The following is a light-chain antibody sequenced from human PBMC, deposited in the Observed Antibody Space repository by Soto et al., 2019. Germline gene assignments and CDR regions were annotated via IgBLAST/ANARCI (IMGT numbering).Light chain of an antibody. CDR1: QDISNY. CDR2: DAS. CDR3: QQYDNPSFT. Sequence: DIQMTQSPSSLSASVGDRVTITCQASQDISNYLNWYQHKPGKAPKLLIYDASNLETGVPSRFSGSGSLTDFTFTSSSLQPEDIATYYCQQYDNPSFTFGPGTKVDIK. J-gene: IGKJ3*01. V-gene: IGKV1-33*01.